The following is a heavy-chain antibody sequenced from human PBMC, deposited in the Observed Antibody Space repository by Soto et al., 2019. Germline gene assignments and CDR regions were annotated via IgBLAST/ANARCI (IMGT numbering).Heavy chain of an antibody. J-gene: IGHJ4*02. CDR2: IYYSGNT. CDR1: GGSISSADYY. D-gene: IGHD3-22*01. V-gene: IGHV4-39*01. Sequence: SETLSLTCTVSGGSISSADYYWSWIRQPPGKGLEWIGTIYYSGNTYYNLSLKGRVTISVDTSKNQFSLKLSSVTAADTAVYYCARSFYDTSGYYPYYFDYWGQGTLVTVSS. CDR3: ARSFYDTSGYYPYYFDY.